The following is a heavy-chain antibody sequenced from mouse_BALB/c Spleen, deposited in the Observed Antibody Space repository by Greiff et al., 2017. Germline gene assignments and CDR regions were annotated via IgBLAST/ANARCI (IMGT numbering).Heavy chain of an antibody. CDR3: ARGGYYCSSLYWYFDV. Sequence: VQLQQSGPELVKPGASVKISCKASGYTFTDYNMHWVKQSHGKSLEWIGYIYPYNGGTGYNQKFKSKATLTVDNSSSTAYMELRSLTSEDSAVYYCARGGYYCSSLYWYFDVWGAGTTVTVAS. CDR2: IYPYNGGT. J-gene: IGHJ1*01. CDR1: GYTFTDYN. D-gene: IGHD1-1*01. V-gene: IGHV1S29*02.